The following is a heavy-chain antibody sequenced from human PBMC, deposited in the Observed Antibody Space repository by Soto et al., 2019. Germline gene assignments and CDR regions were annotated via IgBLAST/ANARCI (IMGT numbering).Heavy chain of an antibody. CDR1: GYSFTSYW. D-gene: IGHD6-6*01. CDR3: VRHNSSSFTLYNWFDP. CDR2: IDPSDSYT. J-gene: IGHJ5*02. Sequence: PGESLKISCKGSGYSFTSYWISWVRQMPGKGLEKMGRIDPSDSYTNYSPSFQGHVTISADKSISTAYLQWSSLKASDTAMYYCVRHNSSSFTLYNWFDPWGQGTLVTVSS. V-gene: IGHV5-10-1*01.